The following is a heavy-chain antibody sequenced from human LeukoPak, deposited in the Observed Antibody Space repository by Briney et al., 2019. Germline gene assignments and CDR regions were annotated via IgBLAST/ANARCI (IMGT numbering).Heavy chain of an antibody. V-gene: IGHV3-7*01. Sequence: GGSLRLSCAGSGFIFSTHWMIWVRQAPGKGLEWVANIKQDGSEKYYVDSVKGRFTISRDNTKSSMYLEMNSLRAEDTAVYYCVRYRDGEYDFWGQDTLDTVSS. CDR2: IKQDGSEK. D-gene: IGHD4-17*01. CDR1: GFIFSTHW. CDR3: VRYRDGEYDF. J-gene: IGHJ4*02.